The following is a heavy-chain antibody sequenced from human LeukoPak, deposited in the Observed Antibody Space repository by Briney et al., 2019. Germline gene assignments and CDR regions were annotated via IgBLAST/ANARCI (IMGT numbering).Heavy chain of an antibody. CDR3: ASATGFFDY. CDR2: INHSGST. Sequence: SETLSLTCAVYGGSFSGYYWSWIRQPPGKGLEWIGEINHSGSTNYNPSLKSRVTISVDTSKNQFSLKLSSVTAADTAVYYCASATGFFDYWGQGTLVTVSS. D-gene: IGHD7-27*01. V-gene: IGHV4-34*01. J-gene: IGHJ4*02. CDR1: GGSFSGYY.